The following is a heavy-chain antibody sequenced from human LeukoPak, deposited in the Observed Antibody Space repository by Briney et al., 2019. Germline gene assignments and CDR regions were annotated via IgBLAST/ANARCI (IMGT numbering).Heavy chain of an antibody. Sequence: PSETLSLTCAVYGGSFSGYYWNWIRQPPGKGLEWIGEINDSGSTNYNPFLKSRVSISVDTSKKQFSLKVNSVTAADTAVYYCARGVYGDYFTKTGYFDYWGQGTQVIASS. D-gene: IGHD4-17*01. V-gene: IGHV4-34*01. CDR3: ARGVYGDYFTKTGYFDY. CDR2: INDSGST. J-gene: IGHJ4*02. CDR1: GGSFSGYY.